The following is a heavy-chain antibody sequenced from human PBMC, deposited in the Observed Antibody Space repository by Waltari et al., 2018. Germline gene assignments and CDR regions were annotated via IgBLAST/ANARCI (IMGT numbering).Heavy chain of an antibody. D-gene: IGHD5-18*01. V-gene: IGHV3-48*03. CDR2: ISSSGSTI. J-gene: IGHJ4*02. Sequence: EVQLVESGGGLVQPGGSLRLSCAASGFTFSSYEMNWVSQAPGKGLEWVSYISSSGSTIYYADSVKGRVTISRDNAKNSLYLQMNSLRAEDTAVYYCARKYPAPLWIDYWGQGTLVTVSS. CDR3: ARKYPAPLWIDY. CDR1: GFTFSSYE.